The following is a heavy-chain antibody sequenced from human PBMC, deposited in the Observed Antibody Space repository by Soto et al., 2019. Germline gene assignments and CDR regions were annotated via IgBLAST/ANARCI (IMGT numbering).Heavy chain of an antibody. CDR2: IYDSGTT. D-gene: IGHD3-3*01. CDR1: SYVIESGHY. V-gene: IGHV4-38-2*01. Sequence: PWETLSLTCVVSSYVIESGHYWGWVRQPPGKGLEWVGSIYDSGTTYYNPSLRSRVTISADTSKNQFSLSLTSVTAADTAVYYCARSPQYYTPGSSPFDYWGPGTMVTVSS. J-gene: IGHJ4*03. CDR3: ARSPQYYTPGSSPFDY.